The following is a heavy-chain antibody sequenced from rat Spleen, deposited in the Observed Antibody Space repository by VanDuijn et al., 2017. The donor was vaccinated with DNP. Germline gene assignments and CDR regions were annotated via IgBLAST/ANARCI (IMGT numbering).Heavy chain of an antibody. Sequence: EVQLVESGGGLVQPGRSLKLSCAASGFTFSDYNMAWLRQAPRKGLEWVATIIYDGTRTYYRDSVQGRFTISRNNAKSTLFLQMDNLRSEDTAIYYCARADYYTLFYFDYWGQGVMVAVSS. CDR1: GFTFSDYN. CDR2: IIYDGTRT. V-gene: IGHV5S10*01. D-gene: IGHD1-1*01. J-gene: IGHJ2*01. CDR3: ARADYYTLFYFDY.